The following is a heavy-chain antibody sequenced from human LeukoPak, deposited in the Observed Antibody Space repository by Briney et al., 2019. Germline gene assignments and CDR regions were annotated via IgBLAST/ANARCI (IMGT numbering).Heavy chain of an antibody. CDR2: INPNSGGT. D-gene: IGHD2-15*01. J-gene: IGHJ4*02. V-gene: IGHV1-2*02. CDR1: GYTFTGYY. Sequence: ASVKVSCKASGYTFTGYYMHWVRQAPGQGLEWMGWINPNSGGTNYAQKFQGRVTMTRDTSISTAYMELSRLRSDDTAVYYCARMFLGYCSGGSCYPYWGQGTLVTVSS. CDR3: ARMFLGYCSGGSCYPY.